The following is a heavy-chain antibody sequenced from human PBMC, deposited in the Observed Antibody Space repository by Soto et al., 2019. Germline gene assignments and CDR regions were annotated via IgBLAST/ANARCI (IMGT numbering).Heavy chain of an antibody. CDR1: GGSISSYY. D-gene: IGHD2-2*01. CDR3: ASGGGYCSSTSCPFDY. J-gene: IGHJ4*02. CDR2: IYYSGST. Sequence: PSETLSLTCTVSGGSISSYYWSWNRQPPGKGLEWIGYIYYSGSTNYNPSLKSRVTISVDTSKNQFSLKLSSVTAADTAVYYCASGGGYCSSTSCPFDYWGQGTLVTVSS. V-gene: IGHV4-59*01.